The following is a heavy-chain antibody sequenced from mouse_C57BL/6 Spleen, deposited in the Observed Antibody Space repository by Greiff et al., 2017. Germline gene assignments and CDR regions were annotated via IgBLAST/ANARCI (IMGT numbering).Heavy chain of an antibody. Sequence: VQLQQSGAELVKPGASVKLSCKASGYTFTSYWMHWVKQRPGQGLEWIGMIHPTSGSTNYNEKFKSKATLTVDKSSSTAYMQLSSLTSEDSAVYYCASYSNYGAMDYWGQGTSVTVSS. CDR2: IHPTSGST. V-gene: IGHV1-64*01. D-gene: IGHD2-5*01. CDR1: GYTFTSYW. J-gene: IGHJ4*01. CDR3: ASYSNYGAMDY.